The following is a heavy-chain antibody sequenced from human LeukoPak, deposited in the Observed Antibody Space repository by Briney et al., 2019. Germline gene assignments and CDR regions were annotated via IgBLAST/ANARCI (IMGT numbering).Heavy chain of an antibody. CDR2: INPNSGGT. Sequence: ASVKVSCKASGYTFTGYYMHWVRQAPGQGLEWMGWINPNSGGTNYAQKFQGRVTMTRDTSISTAYMELSRLRSDDTAVYYCATHYYGSGSYLRAFDIWGQGTMVTVSS. V-gene: IGHV1-2*02. D-gene: IGHD3-10*01. J-gene: IGHJ3*02. CDR1: GYTFTGYY. CDR3: ATHYYGSGSYLRAFDI.